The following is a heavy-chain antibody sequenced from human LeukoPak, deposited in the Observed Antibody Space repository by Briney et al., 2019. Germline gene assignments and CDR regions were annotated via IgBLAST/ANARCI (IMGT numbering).Heavy chain of an antibody. CDR1: GGSISSYY. CDR3: ARDTRTGGYYYYYGMDV. CDR2: IYYSGST. Sequence: SETLSLTCTVSGGSISSYYWSWIRQPPGKGLEWIGYIYYSGSTNYNPSLKSRVTISVDTSKNQFSLELSSVTAADTAVYYCARDTRTGGYYYYYGMDVWGQGTTVTVSS. J-gene: IGHJ6*02. V-gene: IGHV4-59*01. D-gene: IGHD3/OR15-3a*01.